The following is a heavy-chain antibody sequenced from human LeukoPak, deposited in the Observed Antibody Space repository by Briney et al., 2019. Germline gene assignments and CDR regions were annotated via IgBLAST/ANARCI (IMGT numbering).Heavy chain of an antibody. CDR1: GGSFSGYY. CDR2: INHSGST. CDR3: ARGPSFWSGSFDY. J-gene: IGHJ4*02. V-gene: IGHV4-34*01. Sequence: PSETLSLTCAVYGGSFSGYYWSWIRQPPGKGLEWIGEINHSGSTNYNPSLKSRVTISVDTSKNQFSLKLSSVTAADTAVYYCARGPSFWSGSFDYWGQGTLVTVSS. D-gene: IGHD3-3*01.